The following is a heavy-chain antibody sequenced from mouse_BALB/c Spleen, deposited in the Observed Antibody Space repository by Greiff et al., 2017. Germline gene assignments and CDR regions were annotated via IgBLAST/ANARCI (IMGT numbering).Heavy chain of an antibody. D-gene: IGHD1-1*01. CDR3: ARGGRHHGFAY. V-gene: IGHV5-6-5*01. CDR1: GFTFSSYA. CDR2: ISSGGST. Sequence: EVQVVESGGGLVKPGGSLKLSCAASGFTFSSYAMSWVRQTPEKRLEWVASISSGGSTYYPDSVKGRFTISRDNARNILYLQMSSLRSEDTAMYYCARGGRHHGFAYWGQGTLVTVSA. J-gene: IGHJ3*01.